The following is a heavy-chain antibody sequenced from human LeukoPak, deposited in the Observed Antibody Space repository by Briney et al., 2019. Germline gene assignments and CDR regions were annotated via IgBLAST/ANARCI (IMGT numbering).Heavy chain of an antibody. CDR1: GYSINSGYF. V-gene: IGHV4-38-2*02. Sequence: SETLSLTCTVSGYSINSGYFWGWVRQPPGKGPEWIGSIFHTGDVYYNPSLRSRVTISVDTSKNQFSLTLSSVTAADTAVYYCARHAYYYGSGSYIGHNWFDPWGQGTLVTVSS. D-gene: IGHD3-10*01. J-gene: IGHJ5*02. CDR2: IFHTGDV. CDR3: ARHAYYYGSGSYIGHNWFDP.